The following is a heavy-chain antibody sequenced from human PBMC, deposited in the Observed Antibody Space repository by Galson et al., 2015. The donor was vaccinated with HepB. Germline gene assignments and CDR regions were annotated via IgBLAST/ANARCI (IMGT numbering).Heavy chain of an antibody. J-gene: IGHJ6*02. V-gene: IGHV3-21*01. Sequence: SLRLSCAASGFTFSSYSMNWVRQAPGKGLEWVSSISSSSSYMYYADSVKGRFTISRDNAKNSLYLQMNSLRAEDTAVYYCARGDIVGATIVVRSYYYYGMDVWGQGTTVTVSS. CDR2: ISSSSSYM. CDR3: ARGDIVGATIVVRSYYYYGMDV. D-gene: IGHD1-26*01. CDR1: GFTFSSYS.